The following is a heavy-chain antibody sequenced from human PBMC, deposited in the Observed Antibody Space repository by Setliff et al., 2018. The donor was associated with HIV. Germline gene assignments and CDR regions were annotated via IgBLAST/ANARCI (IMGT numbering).Heavy chain of an antibody. CDR1: GGSMSTYY. CDR3: ARGRSRYYYDGSGYYVDY. J-gene: IGHJ4*02. D-gene: IGHD3-22*01. Sequence: PSETLSLTCTVSGGSMSTYYWSWIRQPPGKGLEWIGYIYYSGSTNYNPSLKSRFTISRDNAKNLVFLQMSSLRAEDTAVYYCARGRSRYYYDGSGYYVDYWGQGTLVTVSS. V-gene: IGHV4-59*12. CDR2: IYYSGST.